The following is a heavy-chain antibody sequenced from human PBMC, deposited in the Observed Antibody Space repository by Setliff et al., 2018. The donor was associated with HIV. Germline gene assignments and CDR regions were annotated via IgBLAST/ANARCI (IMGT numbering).Heavy chain of an antibody. D-gene: IGHD3-10*01. Sequence: PGGSLRLSCAGYGFTVSSNYMSWVRQAPGKGLEWVSVIYSGRKTYYGDSVKGRFTISRDNSKNTLYLQMNSLRADDTAVYYCARDLGFGYYYRSGSVYFDYWGQGTLVTVSS. CDR1: GFTVSSNY. CDR2: IYSGRKT. CDR3: ARDLGFGYYYRSGSVYFDY. V-gene: IGHV3-66*01. J-gene: IGHJ4*02.